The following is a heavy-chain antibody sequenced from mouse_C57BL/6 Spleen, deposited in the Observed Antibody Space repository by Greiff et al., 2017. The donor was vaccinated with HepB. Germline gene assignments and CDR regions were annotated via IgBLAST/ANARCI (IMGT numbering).Heavy chain of an antibody. CDR3: TTRDYYSKAMDY. D-gene: IGHD2-5*01. V-gene: IGHV14-4*01. CDR2: IDPENGDT. CDR1: GFNIKDDY. J-gene: IGHJ4*01. Sequence: VQLQQSGAELVRPGASVKLSCTASGFNIKDDYMHWVKQRPEQGLEWIGWIDPENGDTEYDSKFQGKATLTADTSANTAYLQLSSLTSEDTAVYYCTTRDYYSKAMDYWGQGTSVTVSS.